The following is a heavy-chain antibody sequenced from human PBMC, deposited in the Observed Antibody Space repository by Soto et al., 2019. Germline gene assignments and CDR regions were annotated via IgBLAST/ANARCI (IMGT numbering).Heavy chain of an antibody. J-gene: IGHJ6*02. CDR2: IYSSGRT. D-gene: IGHD2-15*01. CDR1: GGSISSYY. CDR3: ARQAAYYYYGMDV. V-gene: IGHV4-59*01. Sequence: QVQLQESGPGLVKPSETLSLTCTVSGGSISSYYWSWIRQPPGKGLEWIGDIYSSGRTNYTPSLKSRVTISVDTSKNQFSLKLSSVTAADTAVYYCARQAAYYYYGMDVWGQGTTVTVSS.